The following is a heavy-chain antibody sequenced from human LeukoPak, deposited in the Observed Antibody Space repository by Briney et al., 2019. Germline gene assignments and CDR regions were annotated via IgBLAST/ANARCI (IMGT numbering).Heavy chain of an antibody. J-gene: IGHJ4*02. D-gene: IGHD4-17*01. Sequence: GGSLRLSCAASGFAFSSYSMNWVRQAPGKGLEWVSYISSSSSTIYYADSVKGRFTISRDDAKNSLYLQMNSLRDEDTAVYYCARDPRTVTTYYFDYWGQGTLVTVSS. CDR1: GFAFSSYS. CDR3: ARDPRTVTTYYFDY. CDR2: ISSSSSTI. V-gene: IGHV3-48*02.